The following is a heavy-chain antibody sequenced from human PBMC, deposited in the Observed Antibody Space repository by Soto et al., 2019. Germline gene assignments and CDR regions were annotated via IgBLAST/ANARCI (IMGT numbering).Heavy chain of an antibody. CDR2: IKQDGSEK. CDR1: GFTFSSYW. J-gene: IGHJ6*03. D-gene: IGHD2-15*01. V-gene: IGHV3-7*01. CDR3: ARVQICSGGSCYPHEWDYYYYYYMDV. Sequence: GGSLRLSCAASGFTFSSYWMSWVRQAPGKGLEWVANIKQDGSEKYYVDSVKGRFTISRDNAKNSLYLQMNSLRAEDTAVYYCARVQICSGGSCYPHEWDYYYYYYMDVWGKGTTVTVSS.